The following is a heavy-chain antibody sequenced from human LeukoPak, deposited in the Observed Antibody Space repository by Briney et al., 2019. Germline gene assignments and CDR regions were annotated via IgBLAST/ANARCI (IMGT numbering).Heavy chain of an antibody. CDR1: GYSISIAYY. D-gene: IGHD3-3*01. V-gene: IGHV4-38-2*01. CDR3: ARYDSRGSGSTQLQY. Sequence: SETLSLTCAVSGYSISIAYYWGWIRQPPGKGLEWIGRIFRGGSTSYNPSLMSRLTMSMDTSKNQFSLQLTSVTAADTAVYYCARYDSRGSGSTQLQYWGQGILVTISS. CDR2: IFRGGST. J-gene: IGHJ4*02.